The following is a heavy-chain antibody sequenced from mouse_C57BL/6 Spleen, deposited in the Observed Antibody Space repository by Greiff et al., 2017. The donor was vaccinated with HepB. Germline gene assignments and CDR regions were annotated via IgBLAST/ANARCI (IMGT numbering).Heavy chain of an antibody. CDR3: VGDSNYGFYAMDY. CDR1: GFTFSNYW. CDR2: IRLKSDNYAT. D-gene: IGHD2-5*01. J-gene: IGHJ4*01. Sequence: EVMLVESGGGLVQPGGSMKLSCVASGFTFSNYWMNWVRQSPEKGLEWVAQIRLKSDNYATHYAESVKGRFTISRDDSKSSVYLQMNNLRAEDTGIYYCVGDSNYGFYAMDYWGQGTSVTVSS. V-gene: IGHV6-3*01.